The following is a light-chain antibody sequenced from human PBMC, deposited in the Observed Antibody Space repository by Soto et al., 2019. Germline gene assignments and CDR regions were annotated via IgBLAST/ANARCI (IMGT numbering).Light chain of an antibody. CDR2: GAF. CDR3: QQQYT. J-gene: IGKJ2*01. Sequence: EIVLTQSPGTLSLSPGERATLSCRASQSVDSSYLAWYQQKPGQAPRLLIYGAFNRATGIPDRFSGSGSGAEFTLTINRLEHEDFAVYWCQQQYTFGQGTKVEI. V-gene: IGKV3-20*01. CDR1: QSVDSSY.